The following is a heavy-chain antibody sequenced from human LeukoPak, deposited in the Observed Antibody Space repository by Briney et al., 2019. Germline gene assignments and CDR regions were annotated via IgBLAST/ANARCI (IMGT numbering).Heavy chain of an antibody. CDR1: GYTFTGYY. V-gene: IGHV1-8*03. CDR2: MNPNSGTT. CDR3: ARGLDDYEDAFDI. D-gene: IGHD4-17*01. J-gene: IGHJ3*02. Sequence: ASVKVSCKASGYTFTGYYMHWVRQAPGQGLEWVGWMNPNSGTTGYAQKFQGRVIITRDTSISTAHIQLSSLRSEDTALYYCARGLDDYEDAFDIWGQGTMVTVSS.